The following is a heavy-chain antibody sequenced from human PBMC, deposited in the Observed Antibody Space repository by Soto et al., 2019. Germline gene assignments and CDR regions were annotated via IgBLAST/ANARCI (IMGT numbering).Heavy chain of an antibody. J-gene: IGHJ6*02. Sequence: GESLKISCKGSGYSFTNYWIGWVRQMPGKGLEWMGNIYPGDSDTNPGDSDTRYNPSFQGQVTISADKSISPAYLQWSSLKASDTAMYYCARLKTTVLMRVWGPGGMDVWGQGTTVTVSS. CDR1: GYSFTNYW. CDR2: IYPGDSDTNPGDSDT. D-gene: IGHD4-17*01. V-gene: IGHV5-51*01. CDR3: ARLKTTVLMRVWGPGGMDV.